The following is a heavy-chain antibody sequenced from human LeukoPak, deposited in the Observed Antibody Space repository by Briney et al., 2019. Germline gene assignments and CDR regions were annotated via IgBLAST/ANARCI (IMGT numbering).Heavy chain of an antibody. V-gene: IGHV3-30*03. Sequence: GGSLGLSCAASGFTFSSYGMHWVRQAPGKGLEWVAVISYDGSNKYYADSVKGRFTISRDNSKNTLYLQMNSLRAEDTAVYYCARSRANSDAFDIWGQGTMVTVSS. J-gene: IGHJ3*02. CDR3: ARSRANSDAFDI. CDR1: GFTFSSYG. D-gene: IGHD4/OR15-4a*01. CDR2: ISYDGSNK.